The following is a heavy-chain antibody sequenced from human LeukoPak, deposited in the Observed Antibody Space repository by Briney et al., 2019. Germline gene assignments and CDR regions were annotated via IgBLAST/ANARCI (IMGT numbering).Heavy chain of an antibody. J-gene: IGHJ5*02. CDR2: ISYDGSNK. D-gene: IGHD3-9*01. Sequence: GRSLRLSCAASGFTFSRYGMHWVRQAPGKGLEWVGVISYDGSNKYYADSVKGRFTISRDNSKNTLYLQMNSLRAEDTAVYYCARDPAGVFCYGCPLRFDPWGQGTLVTVSS. CDR1: GFTFSRYG. CDR3: ARDPAGVFCYGCPLRFDP. V-gene: IGHV3-30*03.